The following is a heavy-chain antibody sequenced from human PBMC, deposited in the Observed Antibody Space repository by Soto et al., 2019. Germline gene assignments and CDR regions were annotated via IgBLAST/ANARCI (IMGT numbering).Heavy chain of an antibody. CDR3: ARFYGLDAFDF. CDR1: SGSISSYY. V-gene: IGHV4-59*08. Sequence: SETLSLTCAVSSGSISSYYLSWIRQPPGKGLEWIGYIYYSGSTNYNPSLKSRFTISLDTSKNQFSLKLSSVTAADTAVYYCARFYGLDAFDFWGQGTMVTVSS. D-gene: IGHD4-17*01. CDR2: IYYSGST. J-gene: IGHJ3*01.